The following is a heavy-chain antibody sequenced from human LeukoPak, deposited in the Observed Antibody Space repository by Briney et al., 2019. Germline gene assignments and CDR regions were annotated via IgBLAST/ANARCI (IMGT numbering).Heavy chain of an antibody. CDR3: AKDLATIFGVVPPDY. D-gene: IGHD3-3*01. V-gene: IGHV3-23*01. Sequence: HPGGSLRLSCAASGFTFSRYAMNWVRQAPGKGLEWVSAISGSGGSAYYADSVKGRFTISRDNSKNTLYLQMNSLRAEDTAVYYCAKDLATIFGVVPPDYWGQGTLVTVSS. J-gene: IGHJ4*02. CDR1: GFTFSRYA. CDR2: ISGSGGSA.